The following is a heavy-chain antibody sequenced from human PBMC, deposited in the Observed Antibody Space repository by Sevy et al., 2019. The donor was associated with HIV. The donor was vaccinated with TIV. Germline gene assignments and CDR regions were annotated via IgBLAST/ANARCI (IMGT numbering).Heavy chain of an antibody. CDR3: ARGSTSYPTGYGMDV. Sequence: SETLSLTCAVYGGSFSGYYWSWIRQPPGKGLEWMGEINHSGSTNYNPSLKSRVTISVDTSKNQFSLKLSSVTAADTAVYYCARGSTSYPTGYGMDVWGQGTTVTVSS. J-gene: IGHJ6*02. CDR2: INHSGST. D-gene: IGHD3-9*01. V-gene: IGHV4-34*01. CDR1: GGSFSGYY.